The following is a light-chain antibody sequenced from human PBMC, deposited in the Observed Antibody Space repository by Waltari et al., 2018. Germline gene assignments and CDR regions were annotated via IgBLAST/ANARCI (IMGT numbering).Light chain of an antibody. CDR3: QQYYRSRT. V-gene: IGKV4-1*01. CDR1: QSVLYNSNDKNY. Sequence: DIVMTQSPDSLAVSLGARATINCKSSQSVLYNSNDKNYLDWYQQKPGQPPKLLISWASTRESGVPDRFSGSGSGTDFTLTISSLQAEDVAVYYCQQYYRSRTFGQGTKVEIK. J-gene: IGKJ1*01. CDR2: WAS.